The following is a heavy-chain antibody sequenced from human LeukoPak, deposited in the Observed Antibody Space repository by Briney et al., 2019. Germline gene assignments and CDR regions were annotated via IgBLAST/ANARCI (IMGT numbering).Heavy chain of an antibody. J-gene: IGHJ4*02. CDR3: ARPKGTTSVFDY. V-gene: IGHV3-7*03. D-gene: IGHD4-17*01. CDR2: INPGGFDK. Sequence: GGSLRLSCVASGFTFSGHWMTWVRQAPGKGLERVGNINPGGFDKFYVDSVKGRFTMSRDNARNSLYLQVDSLRAEDTAVYYCARPKGTTSVFDYWGQGTLVTVSS. CDR1: GFTFSGHW.